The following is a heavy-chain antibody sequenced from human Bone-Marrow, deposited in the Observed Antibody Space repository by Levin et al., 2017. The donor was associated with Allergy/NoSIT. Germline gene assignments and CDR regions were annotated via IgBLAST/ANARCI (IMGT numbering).Heavy chain of an antibody. D-gene: IGHD5-18*01. CDR2: ISPKSGGT. V-gene: IGHV1-2*06. CDR3: ARAGRGYES. CDR1: GYTFTGYY. J-gene: IGHJ4*02. Sequence: GESLKISCQASGYTFTGYYMHWVRQAPGQGLEWMGRISPKSGGTNYAQNFQGRITMTRDTSISTASMELSSLTSDDTAVYYCARAGRGYESWGQGTLVTVSS.